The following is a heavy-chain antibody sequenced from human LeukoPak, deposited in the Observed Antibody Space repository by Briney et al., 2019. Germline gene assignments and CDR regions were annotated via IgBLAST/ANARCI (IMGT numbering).Heavy chain of an antibody. D-gene: IGHD1-7*01. J-gene: IGHJ4*02. CDR3: AREGVAGTTFFDY. Sequence: SETLSLTCTVSGGSISSYYWSWIRQPPGKGLEWIGYIYYSGSANYNPSLKSRVTISVDTSKNQFSLKLSSVTAADTAVYYCAREGVAGTTFFDYWGQGTLVTVSS. CDR2: IYYSGSA. CDR1: GGSISSYY. V-gene: IGHV4-59*01.